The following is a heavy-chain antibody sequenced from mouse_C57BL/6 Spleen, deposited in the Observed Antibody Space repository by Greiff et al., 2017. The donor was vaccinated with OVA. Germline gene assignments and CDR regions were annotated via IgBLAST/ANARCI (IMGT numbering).Heavy chain of an antibody. CDR3: AREGDYDPFAY. CDR2: ISYDGSN. V-gene: IGHV3-6*01. D-gene: IGHD2-4*01. Sequence: EVKVEESGPGLVKPSQSLSLTCSVTGYSITSGYYWNWIRQFPGNKLEWMGYISYDGSNNYNPSLKNRISITRDTSKNQFFLKLNSVTTEDTATYYCAREGDYDPFAYWGQGTLVTVSA. J-gene: IGHJ3*01. CDR1: GYSITSGYY.